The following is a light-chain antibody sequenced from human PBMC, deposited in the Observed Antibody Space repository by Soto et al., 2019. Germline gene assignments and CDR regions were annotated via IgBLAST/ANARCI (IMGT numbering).Light chain of an antibody. Sequence: ERVMTQSPATLPASPGERVTLSCRASQYINTRLAWYQHRPGQAPRLLIYQTSIRAAGIPARFSGSGSGTDFTLTISRLEPEDFAVYYCQQYYGSPGITFGQGTRLEIK. J-gene: IGKJ5*01. CDR3: QQYYGSPGIT. CDR2: QTS. CDR1: QYINTR. V-gene: IGKV3D-15*02.